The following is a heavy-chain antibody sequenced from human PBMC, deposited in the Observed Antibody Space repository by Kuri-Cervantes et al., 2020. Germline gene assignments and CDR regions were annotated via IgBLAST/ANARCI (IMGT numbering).Heavy chain of an antibody. Sequence: GSLRLCCTVSGGSVSSGDYYWSWIRQPPGKGLEWIAYIYHSGTTKYNPSLKSRVTISLDTSKNQVSLRLSSVTAADTAVYYCARSFYGYFDNWAQGTLVTVSS. D-gene: IGHD2/OR15-2a*01. V-gene: IGHV4-61*08. J-gene: IGHJ4*02. CDR2: IYHSGTT. CDR1: GGSVSSGDYY. CDR3: ARSFYGYFDN.